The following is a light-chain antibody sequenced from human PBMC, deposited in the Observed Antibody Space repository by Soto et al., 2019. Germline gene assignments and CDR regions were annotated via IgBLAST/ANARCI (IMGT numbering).Light chain of an antibody. CDR1: QTLLYGSDNRNY. CDR3: QQYFSPPLT. Sequence: DIVRTQSPDSLAVSLGERATINCKSSQTLLYGSDNRNYLAWYQQKPVQSPRVVIYWASTRESGVPDRFSGSGSGTDFTLTISSLQTEDVAVYYCQQYFSPPLTFGGGTKVEIK. CDR2: WAS. J-gene: IGKJ4*01. V-gene: IGKV4-1*01.